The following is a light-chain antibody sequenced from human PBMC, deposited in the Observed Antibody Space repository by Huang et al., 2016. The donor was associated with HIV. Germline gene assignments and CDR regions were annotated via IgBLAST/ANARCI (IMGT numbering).Light chain of an antibody. J-gene: IGKJ1*01. CDR3: QQYNTFWT. V-gene: IGKV1-5*03. Sequence: DIQMTQSPSILSASVGDRVTITCRASQSVSTWLAWYQQKPGHPPKRLIYKSSTLESGVPSRFGGSGSGTEFTLTISSLQPDDFATYYCQQYNTFWTFGQGTKV. CDR1: QSVSTW. CDR2: KSS.